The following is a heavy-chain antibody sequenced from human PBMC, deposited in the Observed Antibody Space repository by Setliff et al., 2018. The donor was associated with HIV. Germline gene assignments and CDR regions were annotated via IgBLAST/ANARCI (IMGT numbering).Heavy chain of an antibody. Sequence: PSETLSLTCAVYGGSFSNYYWSWIRQPPGKGLEWIGEINHSGSTNYNPSLKSRVSISVDTSKKQFSLKLSSVSAADTAVYYCVRAGDYYDSTGARAGFDFWGQGTRVTVSS. CDR1: GGSFSNYY. CDR2: INHSGST. D-gene: IGHD3-22*01. CDR3: VRAGDYYDSTGARAGFDF. J-gene: IGHJ3*01. V-gene: IGHV4-34*01.